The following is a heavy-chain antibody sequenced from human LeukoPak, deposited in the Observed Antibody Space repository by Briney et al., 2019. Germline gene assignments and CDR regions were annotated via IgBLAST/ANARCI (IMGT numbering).Heavy chain of an antibody. Sequence: ASVKVSCKASGYTFASYYMHWVRQAPGQGLEWMGIINPSGGSTSYAQKFQGRVTMTRDTSISTAYMELSRLRSDDTAVYYCARGSDYVWGSYRWAPWGQGTLVTVSS. D-gene: IGHD3-16*02. CDR1: GYTFASYY. CDR3: ARGSDYVWGSYRWAP. V-gene: IGHV1-46*01. J-gene: IGHJ5*02. CDR2: INPSGGST.